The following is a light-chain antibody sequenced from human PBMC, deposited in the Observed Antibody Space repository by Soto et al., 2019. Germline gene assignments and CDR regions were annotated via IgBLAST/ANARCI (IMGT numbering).Light chain of an antibody. J-gene: IGKJ1*01. V-gene: IGKV1-6*01. CDR3: LQDINYPWK. Sequence: AIHMTHSPSSRPAAVGDGVTSSCRASQGIGNALGWYQQKPGKPPKVLIYGASNLQSGVPPRFSGSGSGTDFTLAISSLQPEDSATYYCLQDINYPWKFGQGTKVDIK. CDR1: QGIGNA. CDR2: GAS.